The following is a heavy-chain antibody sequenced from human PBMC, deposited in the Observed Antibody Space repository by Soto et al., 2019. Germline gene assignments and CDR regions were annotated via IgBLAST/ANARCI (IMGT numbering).Heavy chain of an antibody. J-gene: IGHJ4*02. CDR2: ITGNAANT. Sequence: GGSLRLSCSSSRFTFVGYAMSWVRQAPGKGLEWVSGITGNAANTVYADSVKGRFTISRDNSKNALYLQLNSLRAEDTAVYFCAKAARDCGGDCYSSYFDSWGQGALVTVSS. V-gene: IGHV3-23*01. D-gene: IGHD2-21*02. CDR1: RFTFVGYA. CDR3: AKAARDCGGDCYSSYFDS.